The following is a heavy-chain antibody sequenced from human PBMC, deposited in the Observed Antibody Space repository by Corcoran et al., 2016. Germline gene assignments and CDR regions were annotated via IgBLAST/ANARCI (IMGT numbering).Heavy chain of an antibody. CDR2: INHSGST. Sequence: QVQLQQWGAGLLKPSETLSLTCAVYGGSFSGYYWSWIRQPPGKGLEWIGEINHSGSTNYNPSLKSRVTISVDTSKNQFSLKLSPVTAADTAVYYCARGLPPGGLRFLEQPFDPWGQGTLVTVSS. V-gene: IGHV4-34*01. CDR3: ARGLPPGGLRFLEQPFDP. D-gene: IGHD3-3*01. J-gene: IGHJ5*02. CDR1: GGSFSGYY.